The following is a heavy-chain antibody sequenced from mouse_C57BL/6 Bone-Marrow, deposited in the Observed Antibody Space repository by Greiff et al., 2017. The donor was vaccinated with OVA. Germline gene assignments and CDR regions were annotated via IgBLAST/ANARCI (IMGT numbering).Heavy chain of an antibody. J-gene: IGHJ2*01. Sequence: QVQLKESGAELARPGASVKLSCKASGYTFTSYGISWVKQRTGQGLEWIGEIYPRSGNTYYNEKFKGKATLTADKSSSTAYMELRSLTSEDSAVYFCARRGLLLLDYWGQGTTLTVSS. CDR1: GYTFTSYG. D-gene: IGHD1-1*01. CDR3: ARRGLLLLDY. V-gene: IGHV1-81*01. CDR2: IYPRSGNT.